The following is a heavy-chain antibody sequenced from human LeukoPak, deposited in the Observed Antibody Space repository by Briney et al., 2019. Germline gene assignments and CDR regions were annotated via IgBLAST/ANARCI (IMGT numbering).Heavy chain of an antibody. CDR3: AKGGSKAPDY. CDR1: GFTFSNYW. Sequence: GGSLRLSCAASGFTFSNYWMHWVRQAPGKGLVWVSRIHSDGSSTTYADSVKGRFTISRDNAKNTLYLQMNTLTAEDTAVYYCAKGGSKAPDYWGQGTLVTVSS. D-gene: IGHD4-11*01. V-gene: IGHV3-74*01. J-gene: IGHJ4*02. CDR2: IHSDGSST.